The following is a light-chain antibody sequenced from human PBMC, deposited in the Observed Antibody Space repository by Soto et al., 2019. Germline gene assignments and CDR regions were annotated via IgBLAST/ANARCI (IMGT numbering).Light chain of an antibody. CDR2: GAS. CDR3: QQHRT. Sequence: EVVLTQSPGTLSLSPGDRATLSCGASQSVTSKLAWYQQKPGQAPRLLISGASNRATGIPDRFTGSGSGTEFTLTISRLEPEDFAVYFCQQHRTFGQGTKVDIK. V-gene: IGKV3-20*01. CDR1: QSVTSK. J-gene: IGKJ1*01.